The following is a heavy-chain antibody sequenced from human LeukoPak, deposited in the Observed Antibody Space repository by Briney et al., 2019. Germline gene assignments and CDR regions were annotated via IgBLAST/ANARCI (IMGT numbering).Heavy chain of an antibody. CDR3: ARNVEILEWLFVAFDY. Sequence: GGSLRLSCAASGFTFSSYSMNWIRQAPGKGLEWVSSISSSSSYIYYADSVKGRFTISRDNAKNSLYLQMNSLRAEDTAVYYCARNVEILEWLFVAFDYWGQGTLVTVSS. D-gene: IGHD3-3*01. CDR1: GFTFSSYS. V-gene: IGHV3-21*01. J-gene: IGHJ4*02. CDR2: ISSSSSYI.